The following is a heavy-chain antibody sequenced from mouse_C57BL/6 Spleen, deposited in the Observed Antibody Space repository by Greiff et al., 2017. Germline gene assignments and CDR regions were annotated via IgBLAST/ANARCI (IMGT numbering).Heavy chain of an antibody. CDR2: IYPGDGDT. CDR3: ALYYGFAY. D-gene: IGHD1-1*01. CDR1: GYAFTSYW. J-gene: IGHJ3*01. Sequence: VQLQESGAELVKPGASVKMSCKASGYAFTSYWVNWVKQRPGKGLGWIGQIYPGDGDTNYNVKFKGKATLTADKSSSTAYMQLSSLTSEDSAVYFCALYYGFAYWGQGTMVTVSA. V-gene: IGHV1-80*01.